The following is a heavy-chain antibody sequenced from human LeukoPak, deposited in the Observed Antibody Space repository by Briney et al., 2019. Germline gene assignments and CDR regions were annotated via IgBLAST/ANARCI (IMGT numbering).Heavy chain of an antibody. CDR2: IYYSGST. Sequence: SETPSLTCTVSGGSISSGDYYWSWIRQPPGKGLEWIGYIYYSGSTYYNPSLKSRVTISVDTSKNQFSLKLSSVTAADTAVYYCARGYSYLYYFDYWGQGTLVTVSS. V-gene: IGHV4-30-4*01. D-gene: IGHD5-18*01. CDR3: ARGYSYLYYFDY. CDR1: GGSISSGDYY. J-gene: IGHJ4*02.